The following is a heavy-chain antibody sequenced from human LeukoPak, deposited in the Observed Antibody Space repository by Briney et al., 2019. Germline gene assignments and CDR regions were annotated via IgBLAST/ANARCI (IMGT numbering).Heavy chain of an antibody. CDR3: ASFRGPSHYYGSGSYYIY. D-gene: IGHD3-10*01. CDR1: GGSFSGYY. CDR2: INHSGST. Sequence: SSETLSLTCAVYGGSFSGYYWSWIRQPPGKGLGWIGEINHSGSTNYNPSLKSRVTISVDTSKNQFSLKLSSVTAADTAVYYCASFRGPSHYYGSGSYYIYWGQGTLVTVSS. J-gene: IGHJ4*02. V-gene: IGHV4-34*01.